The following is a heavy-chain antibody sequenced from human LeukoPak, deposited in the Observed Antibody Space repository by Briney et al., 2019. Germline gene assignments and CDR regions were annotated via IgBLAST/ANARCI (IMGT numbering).Heavy chain of an antibody. Sequence: PGGSLRLSCAASGFTFSSYSMNWIRQAPGKGLEWVSSMSVGSGLIYYAESVKGRFTVSRDNAKKSPYLQMNSLRAEDTAVYYCARDRGVGIGAFDIWGQGTMVTVSS. V-gene: IGHV3-21*01. CDR1: GFTFSSYS. CDR3: ARDRGVGIGAFDI. CDR2: MSVGSGLI. D-gene: IGHD6-13*01. J-gene: IGHJ3*02.